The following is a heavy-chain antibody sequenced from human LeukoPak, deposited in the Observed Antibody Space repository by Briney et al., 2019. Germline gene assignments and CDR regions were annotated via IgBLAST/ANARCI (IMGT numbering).Heavy chain of an antibody. CDR1: GFTFSSYA. Sequence: GRSLRLSCAASGFTFSSYAMSWVRQAPGKGLEWVSAISGSGGSTYYADSVKGRFTISRDNSKNTLYLQMNSLRAEDTAVYYCAKDSEYDFWSGYPTDHYFDYWGQGTLVTVSS. V-gene: IGHV3-23*01. CDR2: ISGSGGST. CDR3: AKDSEYDFWSGYPTDHYFDY. J-gene: IGHJ4*02. D-gene: IGHD3-3*01.